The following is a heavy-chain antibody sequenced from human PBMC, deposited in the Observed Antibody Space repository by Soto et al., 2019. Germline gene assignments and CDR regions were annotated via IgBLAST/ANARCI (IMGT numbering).Heavy chain of an antibody. D-gene: IGHD2-2*02. CDR3: ARGGHCSSTSCYTSRSAFDI. J-gene: IGHJ3*02. Sequence: EVQLVESGGGLVQPGGSLRLSCAASGFTFSSYWMSWVRQAPGKGLEWVANIKQDGSEKYYVDSVKGRFTISRDNAKNSLYPQVNSLRAEDTAVYYCARGGHCSSTSCYTSRSAFDIWGQGTMVTVSS. CDR1: GFTFSSYW. CDR2: IKQDGSEK. V-gene: IGHV3-7*01.